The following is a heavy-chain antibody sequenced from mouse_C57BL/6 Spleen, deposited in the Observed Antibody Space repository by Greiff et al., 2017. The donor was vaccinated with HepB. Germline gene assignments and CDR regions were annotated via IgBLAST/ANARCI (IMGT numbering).Heavy chain of an antibody. CDR2: INPNNGGT. J-gene: IGHJ2*01. CDR1: GYTFTDYY. V-gene: IGHV1-26*01. Sequence: EVQLQQSGPELVKPGASVKISCKASGYTFTDYYMNWVKQSHGKSLEWIGDINPNNGGTSYNQKFKGKATLTVDKSSSTAYMELRSLTTEDSAVYFCARGRIYYNGTLDYWGQGTTLTVSS. CDR3: ARGRIYYNGTLDY. D-gene: IGHD1-1*01.